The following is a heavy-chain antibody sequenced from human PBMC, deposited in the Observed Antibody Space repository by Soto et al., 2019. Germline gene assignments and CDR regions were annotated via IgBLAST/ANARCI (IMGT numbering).Heavy chain of an antibody. V-gene: IGHV4-31*03. Sequence: PSETLSLTCTVSGGSISSGGTGSYWTWIRQLPGKGLEWIGYIYYTGNTYYNPSLKSRPTISIDTSENQFSLKLTSVTAADTAVYYCARDGQQQLASDYWGQGTLVTVSS. CDR3: ARDGQQQLASDY. CDR2: IYYTGNT. CDR1: GGSISSGGTGSY. D-gene: IGHD6-13*01. J-gene: IGHJ4*02.